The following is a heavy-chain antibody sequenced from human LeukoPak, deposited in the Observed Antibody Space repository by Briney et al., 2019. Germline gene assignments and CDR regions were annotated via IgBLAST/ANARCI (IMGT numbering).Heavy chain of an antibody. CDR1: GYTFTCYY. D-gene: IGHD1-14*01. CDR2: MHPNSGDT. V-gene: IGHV1-2*02. CDR3: ARDGEGRTNFHY. Sequence: ASVKVSCKASGYTFTCYYIHWVRQAPGQGLEWMTWMHPNSGDTNYAQKFQGRVTMTWDTSISTAYMELSSLRSDDTAVYYCARDGEGRTNFHYWGQGTLITVSS. J-gene: IGHJ4*02.